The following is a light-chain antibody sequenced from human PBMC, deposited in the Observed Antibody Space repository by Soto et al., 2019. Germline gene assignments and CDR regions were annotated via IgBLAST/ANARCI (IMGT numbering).Light chain of an antibody. V-gene: IGLV1-44*01. CDR1: NSNIGDKA. CDR2: SDD. CDR3: ASWDDSLTVV. J-gene: IGLJ2*01. Sequence: QSVLTQPPSASGTPGQRVTISCSGSNSNIGDKAVTWYQQIPGTAPKVVIHSDDQRPSGVPDRFSGSKSGNSASLAISAVQSEDEADYFCASWDDSLTVVFGGGTKVTVL.